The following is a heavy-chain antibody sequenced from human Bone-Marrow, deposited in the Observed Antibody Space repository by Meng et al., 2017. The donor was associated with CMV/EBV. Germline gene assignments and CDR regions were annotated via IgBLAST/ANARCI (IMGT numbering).Heavy chain of an antibody. J-gene: IGHJ6*02. Sequence: YGISWVRQAPGQGLEWMGWISAYNGNTNYAQKLQGRVTMTTDTSTSTAYMELRSLRSDDTAVYYCARVNYYGSGSYLRPYYYYGMDVWGQGTLVTVSS. CDR1: YG. V-gene: IGHV1-18*01. CDR2: ISAYNGNT. CDR3: ARVNYYGSGSYLRPYYYYGMDV. D-gene: IGHD3-10*01.